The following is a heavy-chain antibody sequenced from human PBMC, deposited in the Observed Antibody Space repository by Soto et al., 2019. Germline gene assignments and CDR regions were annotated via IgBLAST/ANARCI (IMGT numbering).Heavy chain of an antibody. CDR3: ARDRHASDCYPYYFSTLAV. CDR2: ISGSGESI. J-gene: IGHJ6*02. Sequence: GGSLRLSCAASGGIFSDYAMSWVSQAPGKGLEWVSGISGSGESIYYADSVEGRFTISRDNSKNTLYLQMNSLRGEDTAVYYCARDRHASDCYPYYFSTLAVWRHRTTVTVSS. D-gene: IGHD2-21*02. V-gene: IGHV3-23*01. CDR1: GGIFSDYA.